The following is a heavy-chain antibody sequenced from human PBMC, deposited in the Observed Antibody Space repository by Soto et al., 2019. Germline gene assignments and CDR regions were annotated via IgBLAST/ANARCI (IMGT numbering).Heavy chain of an antibody. CDR1: GFTFSSYA. CDR2: ISYDGSNK. D-gene: IGHD3-3*01. Sequence: GGSLRLSCAASGFTFSSYAMHWVRQAPGKGLEWVAVISYDGSNKYYADSVKGRFTISRDNSKNTLYLQMNSLRAEDTAVYYCARETHYDFWSGPYYGMDVWGQGTTVTVS. J-gene: IGHJ6*02. CDR3: ARETHYDFWSGPYYGMDV. V-gene: IGHV3-30-3*01.